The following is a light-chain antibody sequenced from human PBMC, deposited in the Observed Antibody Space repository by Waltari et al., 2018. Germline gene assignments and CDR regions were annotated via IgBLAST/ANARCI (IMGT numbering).Light chain of an antibody. CDR1: SSDVGGNNY. CDR3: SSYAGSSNWV. V-gene: IGLV2-8*01. CDR2: EVS. J-gene: IGLJ3*02. Sequence: QSGLTQPPSASGSPGQSVTISCTGTSSDVGGNNYVSWYPQHPGKAPKLLICEVSKRPSGVPDRFSGSKSGNTASLTVSGLQAEDEADYYCSSYAGSSNWVFGGGTKLTVL.